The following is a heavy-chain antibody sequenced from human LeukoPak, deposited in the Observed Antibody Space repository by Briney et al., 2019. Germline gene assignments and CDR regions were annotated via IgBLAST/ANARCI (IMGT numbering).Heavy chain of an antibody. V-gene: IGHV1-2*02. Sequence: ASVKVSCKTSGYMFTTYYPHWVRQAPGQGLEWMGWINPHSGGTNYAQKFQGRVTMTRDTSISTAYMELSRLRSNDTAVYYCARARRIVGASRDAFDIWGQGTMVTVSS. CDR2: INPHSGGT. J-gene: IGHJ3*02. D-gene: IGHD1-26*01. CDR3: ARARRIVGASRDAFDI. CDR1: GYMFTTYY.